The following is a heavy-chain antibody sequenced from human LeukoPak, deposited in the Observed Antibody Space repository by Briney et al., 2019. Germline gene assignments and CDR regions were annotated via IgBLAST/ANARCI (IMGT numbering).Heavy chain of an antibody. V-gene: IGHV1-2*02. CDR1: GYTFTGYY. Sequence: ASVKVSCKASGYTFTGYYMHWVRQAPGQGLEWMGWINPNSGGTNYAQKFQGRVTMTRDTSISTAYMELSRLRSDDTAVYYCARVPQWLGGYYYYYYMDVWGKGTTVTVSS. CDR2: INPNSGGT. J-gene: IGHJ6*03. D-gene: IGHD6-19*01. CDR3: ARVPQWLGGYYYYYYMDV.